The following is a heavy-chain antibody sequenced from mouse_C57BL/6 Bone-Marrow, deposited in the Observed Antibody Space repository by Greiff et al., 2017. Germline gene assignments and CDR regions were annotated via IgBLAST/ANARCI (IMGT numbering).Heavy chain of an antibody. CDR1: GYTFTSYW. J-gene: IGHJ4*01. Sequence: QVQLQQPGAELVKPGASVKMSCKASGYTFTSYWITWVKQRPGQGLEWIGDIYPGSGSTNYNEKFKSKATLTVDTSSSTAYMQLSSLTSEDSAVYYCAREGFYYGSSDAMDYWGQGTSVTGSS. V-gene: IGHV1-55*01. CDR3: AREGFYYGSSDAMDY. CDR2: IYPGSGST. D-gene: IGHD1-1*01.